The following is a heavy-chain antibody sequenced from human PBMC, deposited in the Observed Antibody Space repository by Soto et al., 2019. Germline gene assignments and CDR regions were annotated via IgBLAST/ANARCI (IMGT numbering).Heavy chain of an antibody. Sequence: NPSETLSLTCSVSGGSMSSNYWSWIRQSPGKGLEWIGFVYYGGTNYNPSFESRVTMSVDTPKKQFSLELGSVTAADTAVYYCVSYRGAFYFEYWGPGTLVTVSS. J-gene: IGHJ4*02. CDR3: VSYRGAFYFEY. CDR2: VYYGGT. V-gene: IGHV4-59*01. CDR1: GGSMSSNY. D-gene: IGHD4-4*01.